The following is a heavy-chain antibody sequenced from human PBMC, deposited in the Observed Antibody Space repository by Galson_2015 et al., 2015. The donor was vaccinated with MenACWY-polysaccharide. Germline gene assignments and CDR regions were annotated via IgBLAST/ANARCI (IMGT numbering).Heavy chain of an antibody. CDR1: GFTFSSYC. V-gene: IGHV3-21*01. D-gene: IGHD6-6*01. CDR3: ARDLGDSIAARPGYYYYYGMDI. J-gene: IGHJ6*02. CDR2: ISSSSSYI. Sequence: SLRLSCAASGFTFSSYCMNWVRQAPGKGLAWVSSISSSSSYIYYADSVKGRFHISRDNAKNSLYLQMNSLRAEDTAVYYCARDLGDSIAARPGYYYYYGMDIWGQGTTVTVSS.